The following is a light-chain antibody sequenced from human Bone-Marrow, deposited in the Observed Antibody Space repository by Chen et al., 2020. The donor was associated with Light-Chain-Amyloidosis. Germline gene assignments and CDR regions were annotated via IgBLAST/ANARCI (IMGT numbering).Light chain of an antibody. J-gene: IGLJ3*02. CDR2: DDR. CDR3: QVWDRSRDRPV. V-gene: IGLV3-21*02. Sequence: SYVLTLPSSVSVALGQTATIACGGNNIGSTRVHWYQQTPGQSPLLVVYDDRVRPSGIPERLSGSNSVNTATLTLSRVEAGDEADYYCQVWDRSRDRPVFGGGTKLTVL. CDR1: NIGSTR.